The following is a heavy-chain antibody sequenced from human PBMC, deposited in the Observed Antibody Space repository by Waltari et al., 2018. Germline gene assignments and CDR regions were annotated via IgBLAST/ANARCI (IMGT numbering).Heavy chain of an antibody. J-gene: IGHJ4*02. CDR2: IYYSGST. CDR1: GGSISSYY. CDR3: ARGRVGAQRRTYYFDY. Sequence: QVQLQESGPGLVKPSETLSLTCTVSGGSISSYYWSWLRQPPGKGLEWIGYIYYSGSTNYNPSLKSRVTISVDTSKNQFSLKLSSVTAADTAVYYCARGRVGAQRRTYYFDYWGQGTLVTVSS. D-gene: IGHD1-26*01. V-gene: IGHV4-59*01.